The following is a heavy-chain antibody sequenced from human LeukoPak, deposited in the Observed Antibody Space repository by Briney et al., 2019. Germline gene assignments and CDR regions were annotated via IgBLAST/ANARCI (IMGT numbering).Heavy chain of an antibody. D-gene: IGHD6-19*01. CDR2: ISGGGGSA. V-gene: IGHV3-23*01. CDR3: AKINRGQVAGHLDY. CDR1: GFTFNGYA. Sequence: GGSLSLSGAAFGFTFNGYAMTWARQASGKGLEWVSAISGGGGSAYSADSVKGRFTISRDTSKNTLYVHINVLRAEATAFYNCAKINRGQVAGHLDYWGQGTLVIVSS. J-gene: IGHJ4*02.